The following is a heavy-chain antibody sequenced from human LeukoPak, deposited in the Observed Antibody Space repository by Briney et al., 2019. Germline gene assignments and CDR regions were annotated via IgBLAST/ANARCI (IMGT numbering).Heavy chain of an antibody. Sequence: SETLSLTCTVSGYSISSGYYWGWIRQPPGKGLEWTGSIDHSGSTYYNPSLKSRITISVDTSKNQFSLKLSSVTAADTAVYYCARGYCSGGSCYSYYYYNYMDVWGKGTTVTVSS. J-gene: IGHJ6*03. CDR3: ARGYCSGGSCYSYYYYNYMDV. V-gene: IGHV4-38-2*02. CDR1: GYSISSGYY. D-gene: IGHD2-15*01. CDR2: IDHSGST.